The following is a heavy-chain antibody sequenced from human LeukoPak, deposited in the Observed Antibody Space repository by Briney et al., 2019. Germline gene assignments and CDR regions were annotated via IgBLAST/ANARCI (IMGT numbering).Heavy chain of an antibody. V-gene: IGHV4-59*12. D-gene: IGHD1-1*01. Sequence: PSKTLSLTCTVSGGSISSYYWSWIRQPPGKGLEWIGYIYYSGSTNYNPSLKSRVTISVDTSKNQFSLKLSSVTAADTAVYYCARLKLERAWYYYYMDVWGKGTTVTVSS. CDR1: GGSISSYY. J-gene: IGHJ6*03. CDR3: ARLKLERAWYYYYMDV. CDR2: IYYSGST.